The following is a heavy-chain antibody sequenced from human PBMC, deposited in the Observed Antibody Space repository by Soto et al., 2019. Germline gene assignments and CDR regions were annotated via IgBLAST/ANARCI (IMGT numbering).Heavy chain of an antibody. Sequence: SETLSLTCTVSGDSMTNYYWNWLRQPPGKGLEWIGYIYYSGNTNYNPSIKSRVTILVDTSKNQFSLKLSSVTAADTAIYYCARLRPSGTSDYWGQGTLVTSPQ. CDR2: IYYSGNT. CDR1: GDSMTNYY. D-gene: IGHD1-26*01. V-gene: IGHV4-59*08. CDR3: ARLRPSGTSDY. J-gene: IGHJ4*02.